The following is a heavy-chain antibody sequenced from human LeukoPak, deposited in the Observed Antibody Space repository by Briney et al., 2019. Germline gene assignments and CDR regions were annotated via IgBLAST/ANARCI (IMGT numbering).Heavy chain of an antibody. Sequence: SETLSLTCTVSGGSISSYYWSWIRQPPGKGLEWIWYIYYSGSTNYNPSLKSRVTISVDTSKNQFSLKLSSVTAADTAVYYCARDGGPYCSSTSCYTGLVGAFDIWGQGTMVTVSS. CDR2: IYYSGST. CDR3: ARDGGPYCSSTSCYTGLVGAFDI. D-gene: IGHD2-2*02. J-gene: IGHJ3*02. CDR1: GGSISSYY. V-gene: IGHV4-59*01.